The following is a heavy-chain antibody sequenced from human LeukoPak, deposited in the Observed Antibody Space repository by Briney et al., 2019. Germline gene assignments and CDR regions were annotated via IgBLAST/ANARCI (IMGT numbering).Heavy chain of an antibody. Sequence: GGSLRLSCAASGFTFSSYSMNWVRQAPGKGLEWVSYISSSSSTIYYADSVKGRFTISRDNAKNSLYLQMNSLRAEDTAAYYCARDSPYSSSWYYFDYWGRGTLVTVSS. D-gene: IGHD6-13*01. CDR2: ISSSSSTI. CDR3: ARDSPYSSSWYYFDY. J-gene: IGHJ4*02. CDR1: GFTFSSYS. V-gene: IGHV3-48*01.